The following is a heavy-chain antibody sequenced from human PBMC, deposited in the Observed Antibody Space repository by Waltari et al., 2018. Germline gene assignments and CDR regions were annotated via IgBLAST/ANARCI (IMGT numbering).Heavy chain of an antibody. CDR1: GGTFSSYA. CDR2: IIPIFGTA. D-gene: IGHD5-12*01. CDR3: ARVDRSGYDWGSSHEGTDY. V-gene: IGHV1-69*13. Sequence: QVQLVQSGAEVKKPGSSVKVSCKASGGTFSSYAISWVRQAPGQGLEWMGGIIPIFGTANYAQKFQGRVTITADESTSTAYMELSSLRSEDTAVYYCARVDRSGYDWGSSHEGTDYWGQGTLVTVSS. J-gene: IGHJ4*02.